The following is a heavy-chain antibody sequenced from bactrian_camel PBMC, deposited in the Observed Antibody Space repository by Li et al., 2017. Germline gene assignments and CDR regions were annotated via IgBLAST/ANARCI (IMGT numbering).Heavy chain of an antibody. CDR3: ARGGDFGV. J-gene: IGHJ6*01. CDR1: GFTFSRAY. V-gene: IGHV3S1*01. CDR2: IYTGGGST. Sequence: QLVEFGGGLVQPGGSLRLSCAASGFTFSRAYMIWVRQAPGKRLEWVSSIYTGGGSTYYADSVRGRFTISRDVANGVVYLQMDSLRPEDSALYYCARGGDFGVWGQGTQVTVS.